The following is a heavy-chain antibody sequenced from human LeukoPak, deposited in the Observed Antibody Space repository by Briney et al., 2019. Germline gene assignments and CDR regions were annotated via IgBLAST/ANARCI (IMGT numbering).Heavy chain of an antibody. Sequence: GESLRISCKGSGYSFTSNWISWVRQMPGKGLEWMGRIDPSDSYTNYSPSFQGHVTISADKSISTAYLQWSSLKASDTAMYYCARSNSSWSHEDCWGQGTLVTVSS. J-gene: IGHJ4*02. V-gene: IGHV5-10-1*01. CDR1: GYSFTSNW. CDR2: IDPSDSYT. CDR3: ARSNSSWSHEDC. D-gene: IGHD6-13*01.